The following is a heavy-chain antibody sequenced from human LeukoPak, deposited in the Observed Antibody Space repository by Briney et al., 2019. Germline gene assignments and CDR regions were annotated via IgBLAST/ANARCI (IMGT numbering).Heavy chain of an antibody. CDR2: IKQDRSEK. Sequence: GGSLRLSCAASGFTFSSYWMSWVRQAPGKGLEWVANIKQDRSEKYYVGSVKGRFTISRDNAKNSLYLQMNSLRAEDTAVYYCARDLGVVVPAAIRSWFDPWGQGTLVTVSS. CDR1: GFTFSSYW. V-gene: IGHV3-7*01. D-gene: IGHD2-2*02. CDR3: ARDLGVVVPAAIRSWFDP. J-gene: IGHJ5*02.